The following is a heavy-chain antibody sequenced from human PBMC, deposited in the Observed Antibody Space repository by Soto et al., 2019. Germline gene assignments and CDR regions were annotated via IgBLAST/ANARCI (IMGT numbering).Heavy chain of an antibody. J-gene: IGHJ5*02. Sequence: PVGSLRLSCAASGFTFSSYAMSWVRQAPGKGLDWVGRIKSKSDGGTTEYAAPVRGRFTISRDDSKNTLYLQMNSLKTEDTAVYYCTTDLWRIAVVVGSTGYFNPWGQGTPVTVSS. V-gene: IGHV3-15*01. CDR1: GFTFSSYA. CDR3: TTDLWRIAVVVGSTGYFNP. D-gene: IGHD2-15*01. CDR2: IKSKSDGGTT.